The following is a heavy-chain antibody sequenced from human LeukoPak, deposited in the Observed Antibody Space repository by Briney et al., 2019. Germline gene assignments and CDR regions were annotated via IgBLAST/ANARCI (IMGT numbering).Heavy chain of an antibody. V-gene: IGHV4-31*03. J-gene: IGHJ4*02. CDR2: IYYSGST. D-gene: IGHD2-2*01. Sequence: SQTLSLTCTVSGGSISSGGYYWSWIRQHPGKGLEWIGYIYYSGSTYSNPSLKSRVTISVDTSKNQFSLKLSSVTAADTAVYYCARGDIVVVPAAMPPDYWGQGTLVTVSS. CDR1: GGSISSGGYY. CDR3: ARGDIVVVPAAMPPDY.